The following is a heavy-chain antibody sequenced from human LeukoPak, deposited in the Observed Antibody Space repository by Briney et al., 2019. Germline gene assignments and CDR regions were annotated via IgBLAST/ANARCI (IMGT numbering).Heavy chain of an antibody. CDR2: ISASGDAA. CDR1: GLTFSTFG. D-gene: IGHD3-10*01. J-gene: IGHJ6*03. CDR3: AKDRLWFGASLPSMDV. Sequence: GGSLRLSCEVSGLTFSTFGMSWVRQAPGKGLEWVSRISASGDAAHYTDAVKGRFTISRDNSKNTLYLQMNSLRGEDTALYYCAKDRLWFGASLPSMDVWGKGTMVTVSS. V-gene: IGHV3-23*01.